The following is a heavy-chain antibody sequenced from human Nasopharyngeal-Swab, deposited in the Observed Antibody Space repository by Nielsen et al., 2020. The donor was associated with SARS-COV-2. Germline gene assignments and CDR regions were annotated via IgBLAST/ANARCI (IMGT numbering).Heavy chain of an antibody. Sequence: GESLKISCAASGFSITGYGMQWVRQAPGKGLEWVALISHDGDMKYYADSVKGRFTISRDISKNTVYLQMNSLRSEDTAVYYCARESVVTGMDDAPDIWGRGTMVTVSS. CDR1: GFSITGYG. D-gene: IGHD2-21*02. V-gene: IGHV3-30*03. CDR2: ISHDGDMK. J-gene: IGHJ3*02. CDR3: ARESVVTGMDDAPDI.